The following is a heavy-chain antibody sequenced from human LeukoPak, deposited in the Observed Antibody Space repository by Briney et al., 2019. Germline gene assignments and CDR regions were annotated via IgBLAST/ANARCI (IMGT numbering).Heavy chain of an antibody. Sequence: PGGSLRLSCAASGFTVSSSYMTWVRQAPDKGPEWVSVIYSGGSTYYADSVKGRFTISRDNSKNTLYLQMNSLRAEDTAVYYCARDGGQRPSGFSTVGFDYWGQGTLVTVSS. CDR3: ARDGGQRPSGFSTVGFDY. CDR1: GFTVSSSY. V-gene: IGHV3-53*01. J-gene: IGHJ4*02. CDR2: IYSGGST. D-gene: IGHD3-22*01.